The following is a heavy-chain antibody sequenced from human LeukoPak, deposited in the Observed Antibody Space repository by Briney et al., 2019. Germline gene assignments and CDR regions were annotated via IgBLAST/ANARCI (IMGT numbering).Heavy chain of an antibody. V-gene: IGHV3-30-3*01. CDR2: ISYDGSNK. J-gene: IGHJ4*02. CDR1: GFTVSSNY. Sequence: GSLRLSCAASGFTVSSNYMSWVRQAPGKGLEWVAVISYDGSNKYYADSVKGRFTISRDNSKNTLYLQMNSLRAEDTAVYYCPLSKYYDILTGFDYWGQGTLVTVSS. CDR3: PLSKYYDILTGFDY. D-gene: IGHD3-9*01.